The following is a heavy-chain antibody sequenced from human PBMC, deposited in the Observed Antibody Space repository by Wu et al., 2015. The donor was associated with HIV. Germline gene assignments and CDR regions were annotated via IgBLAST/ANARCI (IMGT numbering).Heavy chain of an antibody. Sequence: QVQLVQSGAEVRKPGASVKVSCKASGYTFTSYYMHWVRQAPGQGLEWMGIINPSGGSTSYAQKFQGRVTMTRDTSTSTVYMELSSLRSEDTAVYYCARTMYSGSYYDAFDIWGQGTMVTVSS. CDR1: GYTFTSYY. V-gene: IGHV1-46*01. CDR3: ARTMYSGSYYDAFDI. CDR2: INPSGGST. J-gene: IGHJ3*02. D-gene: IGHD1-26*01.